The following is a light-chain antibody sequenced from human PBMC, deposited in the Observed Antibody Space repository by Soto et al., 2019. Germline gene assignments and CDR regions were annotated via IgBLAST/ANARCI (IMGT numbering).Light chain of an antibody. CDR2: YDD. CDR1: SSSIGNNA. Sequence: QSVLTQPPSVSEAPRQRVTISCSGSSSSIGNNAVNRYQQLPGKAPKLLIYYDDLLPSGVSDRFSGSTSGTSASLAISGLQSGEGGYYYCATWDDSLNGPVFGGGTKLTVL. CDR3: ATWDDSLNGPV. J-gene: IGLJ2*01. V-gene: IGLV1-36*01.